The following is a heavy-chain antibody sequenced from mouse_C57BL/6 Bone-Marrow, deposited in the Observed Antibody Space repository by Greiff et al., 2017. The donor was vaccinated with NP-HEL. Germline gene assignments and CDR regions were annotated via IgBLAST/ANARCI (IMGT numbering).Heavy chain of an antibody. CDR2: INPYNGGT. CDR3: AREGYYGSKWFAY. Sequence: EVQLQQSGPVLVKPGASVKMSCKASGYTFTDYYMNWVKQSHGKSLEWIGVINPYNGGTSYNQKFKGKATLTVDKSSSTAYMELNSLTSEDSAVYYCAREGYYGSKWFAYWGQGTLVTVSA. V-gene: IGHV1-19*01. D-gene: IGHD1-1*01. J-gene: IGHJ3*01. CDR1: GYTFTDYY.